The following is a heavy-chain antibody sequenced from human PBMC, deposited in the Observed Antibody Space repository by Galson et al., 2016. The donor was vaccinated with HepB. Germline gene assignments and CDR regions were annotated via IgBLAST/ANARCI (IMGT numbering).Heavy chain of an antibody. J-gene: IGHJ5*02. CDR2: IKSRTDGGTA. D-gene: IGHD3-10*01. CDR3: SNHYRSGTYYEFDP. CDR1: GFTVTNAW. Sequence: SLRLSCAASGFTVTNAWMTWVRQAPGKGLEWVGRIKSRTDGGTADYAAPVKGRFIISRDDSKNTLYLQMNSLKTEDTAVYYCSNHYRSGTYYEFDPWGQGTPVTVSS. V-gene: IGHV3-15*01.